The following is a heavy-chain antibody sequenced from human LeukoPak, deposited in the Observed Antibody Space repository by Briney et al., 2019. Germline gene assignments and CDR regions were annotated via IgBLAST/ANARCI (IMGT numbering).Heavy chain of an antibody. V-gene: IGHV3-23*01. Sequence: HAGGSLRLSCAASGFSFSSYAMSWVSQAPGKGLEWVSAISGSGGSTYYADSVKGRFTISRDNSKNALSLQMNSLRAEDTAVYYCAKVSSYGDYVDYWGQGTLVTVSS. CDR2: ISGSGGST. D-gene: IGHD4-17*01. CDR1: GFSFSSYA. J-gene: IGHJ4*02. CDR3: AKVSSYGDYVDY.